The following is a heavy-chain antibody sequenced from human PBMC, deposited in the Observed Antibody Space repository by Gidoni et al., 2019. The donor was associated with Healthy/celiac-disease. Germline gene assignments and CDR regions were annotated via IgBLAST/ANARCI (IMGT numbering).Heavy chain of an antibody. J-gene: IGHJ6*02. D-gene: IGHD2-21*02. Sequence: QVQLVESGGVVVQPGRSLRLSCAASVFTFSSYGMHCVRQAPGTGLAWVAVISYDGSNKYYADSVKGRFTISRDNSKNTLYLQMNSLRAEDTAVYYCAKGSMPYCGGDCYPYYYGMDVWGQGTTVTVSS. CDR2: ISYDGSNK. CDR1: VFTFSSYG. V-gene: IGHV3-30*18. CDR3: AKGSMPYCGGDCYPYYYGMDV.